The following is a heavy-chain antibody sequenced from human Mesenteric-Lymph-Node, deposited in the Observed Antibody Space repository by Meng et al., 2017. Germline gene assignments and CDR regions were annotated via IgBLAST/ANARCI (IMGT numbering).Heavy chain of an antibody. CDR3: VRSLGAVAGYFDY. J-gene: IGHJ4*02. D-gene: IGHD6-19*01. Sequence: GGSLRLSCAASGFNFNIYTMNWVRQAPGKGLEWVSSISHDSGYIYNADSVKGRFTISRENAENSLYLQMNSLRPEDTAVYYCVRSLGAVAGYFDYWGQGTLVTVSS. V-gene: IGHV3-21*01. CDR1: GFNFNIYT. CDR2: ISHDSGYI.